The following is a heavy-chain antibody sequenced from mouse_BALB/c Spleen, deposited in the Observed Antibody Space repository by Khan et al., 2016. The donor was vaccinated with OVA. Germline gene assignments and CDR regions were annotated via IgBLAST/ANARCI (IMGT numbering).Heavy chain of an antibody. CDR3: ARGGLARYGMDY. CDR1: GYTFTDYA. Sequence: QVQLQQSGAELVRPGVSVKISCKGSGYTFTDYAMHWVKQSHAKTLEWIGVISTYYGDATYNQRFKGKATMTVDKSSNTAYMELARLTSEDSAIYYCARGGLARYGMDYWGQGTSVTVSS. D-gene: IGHD2-4*01. V-gene: IGHV1S137*01. J-gene: IGHJ4*01. CDR2: ISTYYGDA.